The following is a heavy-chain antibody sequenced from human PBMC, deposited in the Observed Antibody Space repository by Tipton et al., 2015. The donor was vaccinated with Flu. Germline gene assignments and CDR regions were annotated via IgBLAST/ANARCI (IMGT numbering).Heavy chain of an antibody. V-gene: IGHV4-61*01. Sequence: TLSLTCAVSGYSISSGYYWGWIRQPPGKGLEWIGYIYYSGSTNYNPSLKSRVTISVDTSKNQFSLKLSSVTAADTAVYYCAREADSSGYYPFDYWGQGTLVTVSS. CDR1: GYSISSGYY. CDR3: AREADSSGYYPFDY. D-gene: IGHD3-22*01. J-gene: IGHJ4*02. CDR2: IYYSGST.